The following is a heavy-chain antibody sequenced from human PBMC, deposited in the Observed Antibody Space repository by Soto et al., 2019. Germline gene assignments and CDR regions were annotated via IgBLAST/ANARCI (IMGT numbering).Heavy chain of an antibody. CDR3: ASSYCSSTSCYAVDY. J-gene: IGHJ4*02. Sequence: GGSLRLSCAASGFTFSSYSMNWVRQAPGKGLEWVSSISSSSYIYYADSVKGRFTISRDNAKNSLYLQMNSLRAEDTAVYYCASSYCSSTSCYAVDYWGQGTLVTVSS. CDR2: ISSSSYI. CDR1: GFTFSSYS. D-gene: IGHD2-2*01. V-gene: IGHV3-21*01.